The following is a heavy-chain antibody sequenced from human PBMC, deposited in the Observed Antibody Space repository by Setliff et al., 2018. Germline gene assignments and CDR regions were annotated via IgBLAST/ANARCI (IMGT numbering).Heavy chain of an antibody. CDR3: ARDPGIAAAGTLWFDP. V-gene: IGHV4-4*07. CDR1: GGSISSYY. J-gene: IGHJ5*02. CDR2: IYSRGNT. Sequence: SETLSLTCTVSGGSISSYYWSWIRQPAGKGLEWIGRIYSRGNTNYNPSLKSRVTMSVDTSKNQFSLKLSSMTAADTAVYYCARDPGIAAAGTLWFDPWGQGTLVTVSS. D-gene: IGHD6-13*01.